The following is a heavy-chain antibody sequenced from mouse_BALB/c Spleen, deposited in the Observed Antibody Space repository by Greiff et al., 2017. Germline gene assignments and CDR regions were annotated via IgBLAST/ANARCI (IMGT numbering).Heavy chain of an antibody. V-gene: IGHV1-14*01. CDR2: INPYNDGT. CDR3: ASGYRRGFDY. CDR1: GYTFTSYV. J-gene: IGHJ2*01. D-gene: IGHD3-1*01. Sequence: VQLKESGPELVKPGASVKMSCKASGYTFTSYVMHWVKQKPGQGLEWIGYINPYNDGTKYNEKFKGKATLTSDKSSSTAYMELSSLTSEDSAVYYCASGYRRGFDYWGQGTTLTVSS.